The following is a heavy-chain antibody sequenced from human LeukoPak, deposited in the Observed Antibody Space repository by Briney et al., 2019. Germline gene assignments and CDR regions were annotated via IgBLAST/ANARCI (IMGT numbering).Heavy chain of an antibody. J-gene: IGHJ4*02. CDR3: ASSSWLRDANFDN. V-gene: IGHV1-69*01. D-gene: IGHD6-13*01. Sequence: SVKVSCKASGGTFSSYAISWVRQAPGQGLEWMGGIIPIFGTANYAQMFQGRVTITADESTSTAYMELSSLRSEDTAVYYCASSSWLRDANFDNWGQGTLVTVSS. CDR2: IIPIFGTA. CDR1: GGTFSSYA.